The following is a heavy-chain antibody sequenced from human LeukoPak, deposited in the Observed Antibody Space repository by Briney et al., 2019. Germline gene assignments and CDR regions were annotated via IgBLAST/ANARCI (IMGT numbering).Heavy chain of an antibody. CDR1: GYTFTSYG. Sequence: ASVKVSCKASGYTFTSYGISWVRQAPGQGLEWMGWISAYNGNTNYAQKLQGRVTMTTDTSTSTAYMELRSLRSDDTAVDYCARDPGITMVRGAIFSYYYYMDVWGKGTTVTVSS. V-gene: IGHV1-18*01. J-gene: IGHJ6*03. D-gene: IGHD3-10*01. CDR2: ISAYNGNT. CDR3: ARDPGITMVRGAIFSYYYYMDV.